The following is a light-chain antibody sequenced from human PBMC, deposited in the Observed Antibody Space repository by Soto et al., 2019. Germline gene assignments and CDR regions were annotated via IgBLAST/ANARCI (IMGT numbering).Light chain of an antibody. V-gene: IGKV3-20*01. CDR1: QSVSSSY. CDR3: QHRIT. J-gene: IGKJ5*01. Sequence: DIVLTQSPGTLSLSPGERVTLSCRASQSVSSSYLAWYQQQPGQAPRLLIYGTSSRATGSPDRFSGSGSGTDFTLTISRLEPEDFALYYCQHRITFGQGTRLEIK. CDR2: GTS.